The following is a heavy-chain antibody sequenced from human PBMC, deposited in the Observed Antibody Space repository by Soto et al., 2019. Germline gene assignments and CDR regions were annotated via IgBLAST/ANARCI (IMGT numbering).Heavy chain of an antibody. D-gene: IGHD5-12*01. J-gene: IGHJ3*02. CDR2: IIPIFGTA. V-gene: IGHV1-69*12. CDR3: ARVASAWIKDAFDI. CDR1: GGTFSSYA. Sequence: QVQLVQSGAEVKKPGSSVKVSCKASGGTFSSYAISWVRQAPGQGLEWMGGIIPIFGTANYAQKFQGRVTMTAAESTSTGYMERSSLRSEDTAVYFCARVASAWIKDAFDIWGQGTMVTVSS.